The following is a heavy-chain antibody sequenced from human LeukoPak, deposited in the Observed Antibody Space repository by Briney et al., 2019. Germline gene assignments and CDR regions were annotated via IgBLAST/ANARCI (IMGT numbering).Heavy chain of an antibody. CDR2: IYYSGST. V-gene: IGHV4-59*08. CDR1: GGSISSCY. J-gene: IGHJ4*02. Sequence: PSETLSLTCTVSGGSISSCYWSWIRQPPGKGLEWIGYIYYSGSTSYNPSLKSRVTISVHTSKNQFSLSLSSVTAADTAVYYCARRYCGSGSCYSSFDYWGQGTLVSVCS. CDR3: ARRYCGSGSCYSSFDY. D-gene: IGHD2-15*01.